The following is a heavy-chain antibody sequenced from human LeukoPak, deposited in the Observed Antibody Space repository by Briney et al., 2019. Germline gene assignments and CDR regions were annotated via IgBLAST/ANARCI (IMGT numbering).Heavy chain of an antibody. CDR3: AKGIGVQLWFRLFDY. Sequence: PGRSLRLSCAASGFTFSSHAMHWVRQAPGKGLEWVSAISGSGGSTYYADSVKGRFTISRDNSKNTLYLQMNSLRAEDTAVYYCAKGIGVQLWFRLFDYWGQGTLVTVSS. CDR1: GFTFSSHA. D-gene: IGHD5-18*01. J-gene: IGHJ4*02. V-gene: IGHV3-23*01. CDR2: ISGSGGST.